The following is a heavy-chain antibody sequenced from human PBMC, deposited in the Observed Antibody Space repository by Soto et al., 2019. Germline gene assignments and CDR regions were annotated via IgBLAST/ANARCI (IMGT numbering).Heavy chain of an antibody. CDR2: ISSSGTTI. V-gene: IGHV3-11*01. D-gene: IGHD3-3*01. Sequence: GGSLRLSCAASGFSFSDYYMSWIRQAPGKGLEWVSYISSSGTTIYYADSVKGRFTISRDNAKNSLYLQMNSLRAEDTAVFYCARGIRFLEEYYYMDVWGKGTTVTVSS. J-gene: IGHJ6*03. CDR1: GFSFSDYY. CDR3: ARGIRFLEEYYYMDV.